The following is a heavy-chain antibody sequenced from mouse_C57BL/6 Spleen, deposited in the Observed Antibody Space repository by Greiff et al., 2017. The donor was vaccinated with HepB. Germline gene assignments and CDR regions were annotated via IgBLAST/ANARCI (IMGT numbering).Heavy chain of an antibody. V-gene: IGHV1-54*01. D-gene: IGHD1-1*02. J-gene: IGHJ4*01. CDR3: ARGLSYAMDY. CDR1: GYAFTNYL. Sequence: VQLQQSGAELVRPGTSVKVSCKASGYAFTNYLIEWVKQRPGQGLEWIGVINPGSGGTNYNEKFKGKATLTADKSSSTAYMQLSSLTSEDSAVYFGARGLSYAMDYWGQGTSVTVSS. CDR2: INPGSGGT.